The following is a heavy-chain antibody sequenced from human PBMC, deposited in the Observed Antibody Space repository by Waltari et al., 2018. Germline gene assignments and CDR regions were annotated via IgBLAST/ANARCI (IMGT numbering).Heavy chain of an antibody. D-gene: IGHD2-2*01. CDR3: ARAPSRYGYFQH. V-gene: IGHV3-30-3*01. CDR2: ISYDGSNK. Sequence: QVQLVESGGGVVQPGRSLRLSCAASGFTFSSYAMHWVRQAPGKGLGWVAVISYDGSNKYYADSGKGRFTISRDNSKNTLYLQMNSLRAEDTAVYYCARAPSRYGYFQHWGQGTLVTVSS. J-gene: IGHJ1*01. CDR1: GFTFSSYA.